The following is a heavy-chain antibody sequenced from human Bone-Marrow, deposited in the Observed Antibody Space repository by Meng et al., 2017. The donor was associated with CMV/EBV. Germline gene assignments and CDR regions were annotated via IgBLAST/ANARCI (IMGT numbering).Heavy chain of an antibody. D-gene: IGHD3-22*01. J-gene: IGHJ4*02. CDR2: INWNGGST. V-gene: IGHV3-20*04. CDR3: ARDNRGYDSSGYFEFDY. CDR1: GFIFSNYD. Sequence: LSLTCAASGFIFSNYDMNWVRQAPGKGLEWVSGINWNGGSTGYADSVKGRFTISRDNAKNSLYLQMNSLRAEDTALYYCARDNRGYDSSGYFEFDYWGQGTLVTVSS.